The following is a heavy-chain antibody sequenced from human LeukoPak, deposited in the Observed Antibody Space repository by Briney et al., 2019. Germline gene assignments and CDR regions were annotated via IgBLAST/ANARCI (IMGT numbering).Heavy chain of an antibody. CDR1: GXTFSSYA. CDR3: AKDLIAVAGRGSDY. CDR2: ISGSGGST. J-gene: IGHJ4*02. V-gene: IGHV3-23*01. Sequence: GGSLRLSCAASGXTFSSYAVSWVRQAPGKGLEWVSAISGSGGSTYYADSVKGRFTISRDNSKNTLYLQMNSLRAEDTAVYYCAKDLIAVAGRGSDYWGQGTLVTVSS. D-gene: IGHD6-19*01.